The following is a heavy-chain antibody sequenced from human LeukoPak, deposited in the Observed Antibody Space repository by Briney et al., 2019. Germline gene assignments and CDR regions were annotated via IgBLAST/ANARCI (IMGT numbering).Heavy chain of an antibody. V-gene: IGHV1-18*01. CDR3: AREHIGRVGATNWFDP. D-gene: IGHD1-26*01. CDR2: ISANNGVT. Sequence: ASVKVSCKASGHTFINYGFSWVRQAPGQGLEWMGWISANNGVTDYAQKLQGRVTLTTDTSTSTAYMELRSLRSDDTAVCYCAREHIGRVGATNWFDPWGQGTLVTVSS. J-gene: IGHJ5*02. CDR1: GHTFINYG.